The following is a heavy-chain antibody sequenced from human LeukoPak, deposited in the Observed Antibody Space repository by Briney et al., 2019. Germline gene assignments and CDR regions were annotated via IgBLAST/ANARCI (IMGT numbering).Heavy chain of an antibody. CDR3: ARDNAPDAFDI. CDR2: INHSGST. J-gene: IGHJ3*02. CDR1: GGSFSGYY. Sequence: PSETLSLTCAVYGGSFSGYYWSWIRQPPGKGLEWIGEINHSGSTNYNPSLKSRVTISVDTSKNQFSLKLSSVTAADTAVYYCARDNAPDAFDIWGQGTMVTVSS. D-gene: IGHD1-14*01. V-gene: IGHV4-34*01.